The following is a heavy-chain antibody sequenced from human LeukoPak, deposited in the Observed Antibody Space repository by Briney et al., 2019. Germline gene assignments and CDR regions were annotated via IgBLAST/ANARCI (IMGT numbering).Heavy chain of an antibody. CDR1: GFTFNHYG. CDR2: ITGNGGST. V-gene: IGHV3-64*01. D-gene: IGHD1-14*01. CDR3: AREINRIFDY. J-gene: IGHJ4*02. Sequence: GGSLRLTCAASGFTFNHYGMHWVSQAPAKGLEFVSAITGNGGSTYYANSVKCRFTISRDNSKSTLYLQMGSLRAEDMAMYYCAREINRIFDYWGQGTLVTVSS.